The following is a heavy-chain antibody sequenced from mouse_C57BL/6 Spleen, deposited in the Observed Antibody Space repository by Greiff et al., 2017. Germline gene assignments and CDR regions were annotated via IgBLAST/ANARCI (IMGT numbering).Heavy chain of an antibody. CDR1: GYTFTSYW. CDR3: ARSRGTGVYFDY. V-gene: IGHV1-69*01. D-gene: IGHD3-3*01. Sequence: QVQLQQPGAELVMPGASVKLSCKASGYTFTSYWMHWVKQTPGQGLEWIGEIDPSDSYTNSNQKFKGKSTLTVDKSSSTAYMQLSSLTSEDSAVYDCARSRGTGVYFDYWGQGTTLTVSS. J-gene: IGHJ2*01. CDR2: IDPSDSYT.